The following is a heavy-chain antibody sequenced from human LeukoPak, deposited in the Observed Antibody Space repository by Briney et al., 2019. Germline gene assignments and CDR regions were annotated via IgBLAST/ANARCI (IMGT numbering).Heavy chain of an antibody. CDR3: ARTAGPYYYDSSGYYPYYFDY. V-gene: IGHV1-69*06. J-gene: IGHJ4*02. Sequence: SVKVSCKASGDTFSSYAISWVRQAPGQGLEWMGGIIPIFGTANYAQKFQGRVTITADKSTSTAYMELSSLRSEDTAVYYCARTAGPYYYDSSGYYPYYFDYWGQGTLVTVSS. CDR1: GDTFSSYA. CDR2: IIPIFGTA. D-gene: IGHD3-22*01.